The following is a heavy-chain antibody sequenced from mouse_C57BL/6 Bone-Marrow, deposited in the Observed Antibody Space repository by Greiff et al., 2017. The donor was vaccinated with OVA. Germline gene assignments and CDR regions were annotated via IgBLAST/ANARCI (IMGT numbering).Heavy chain of an antibody. J-gene: IGHJ3*01. CDR3: ASRGYSNSAWFAY. V-gene: IGHV1-52*01. CDR1: GYTFTSYW. D-gene: IGHD2-5*01. Sequence: VQLQQPGAELVRPGSSVKLSCKASGYTFTSYWMHWVKQRPIQGLEWIGNIDPSDSETHYNQKFTDKATLTVDKSSSTAYMQLSSLTSEDSAVYYCASRGYSNSAWFAYWGQGTLVTVSA. CDR2: IDPSDSET.